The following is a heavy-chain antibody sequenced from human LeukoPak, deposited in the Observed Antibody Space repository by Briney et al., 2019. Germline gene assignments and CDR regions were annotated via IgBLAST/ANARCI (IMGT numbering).Heavy chain of an antibody. V-gene: IGHV4-61*02. J-gene: IGHJ4*02. CDR1: GGSISSGSYY. Sequence: SETLSLTCTVSGGSISSGSYYWSWIRQPAGKGLEWIGRIYTSGSTNYNPSLKSRVTISVDMSKNQFSLKLSSVTAADTAVYYCAREGIAGSGSMWGQGTLVTVSS. D-gene: IGHD3-3*01. CDR2: IYTSGST. CDR3: AREGIAGSGSM.